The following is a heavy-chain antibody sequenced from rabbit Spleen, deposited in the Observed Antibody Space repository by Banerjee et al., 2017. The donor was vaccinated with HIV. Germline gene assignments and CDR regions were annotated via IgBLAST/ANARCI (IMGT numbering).Heavy chain of an antibody. D-gene: IGHD1-1*01. Sequence: QEQLVESGGGLVQPGGSLKLSCKASGFDFSHYGVSWVRQAPGKGLEWIACIDTSDGDTDYANWPKGRFTISKTSSTTVTLQMTSLTAADTATYFCARNYVNAFDPWGPGTLVTVS. CDR3: ARNYVNAFDP. V-gene: IGHV1S45*01. CDR1: GFDFSHYG. CDR2: IDTSDGDT. J-gene: IGHJ2*01.